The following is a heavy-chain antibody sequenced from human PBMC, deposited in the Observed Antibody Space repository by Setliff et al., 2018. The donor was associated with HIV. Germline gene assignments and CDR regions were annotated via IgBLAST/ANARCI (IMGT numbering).Heavy chain of an antibody. Sequence: GGSLRLSCAVSGFTFSNYAMNWVRQAPGKGLEWVSGISGSGGHTYYAESVKGRFTISRDKSKNTLYLQMNSLRAEDTAVYYCARSLWGFVRNAAFEIWGQGTMVTVSS. D-gene: IGHD3-16*01. CDR3: ARSLWGFVRNAAFEI. CDR1: GFTFSNYA. J-gene: IGHJ3*02. V-gene: IGHV3-23*01. CDR2: ISGSGGHT.